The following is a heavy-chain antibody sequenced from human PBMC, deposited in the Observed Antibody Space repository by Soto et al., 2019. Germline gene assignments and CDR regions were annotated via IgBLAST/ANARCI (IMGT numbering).Heavy chain of an antibody. Sequence: ASVKVSCKASGYTFTSYGISWVRQAPGQGLEWMGWISAYNGNTNYAQKLQGRVTMTTDTSTSTAYMELRSLRSDDTAVYYCARDERFLEWLPIETAFDYWGQGTLVTVSS. J-gene: IGHJ4*02. D-gene: IGHD3-3*01. CDR1: GYTFTSYG. CDR2: ISAYNGNT. CDR3: ARDERFLEWLPIETAFDY. V-gene: IGHV1-18*01.